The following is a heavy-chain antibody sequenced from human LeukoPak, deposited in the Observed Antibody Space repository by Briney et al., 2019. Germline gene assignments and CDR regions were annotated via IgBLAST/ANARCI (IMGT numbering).Heavy chain of an antibody. Sequence: SETLSLTCTVSGGSIRSGSYYWSWIRQPAGKGLQWIGRIYTSGSTNYTPSLKSRVTISVDTSKNQFSLKLSSVTAADTAVYYCARFYGGPFDYWGQGTLVTVSS. J-gene: IGHJ4*02. D-gene: IGHD4-23*01. CDR2: IYTSGST. CDR3: ARFYGGPFDY. CDR1: GGSIRSGSYY. V-gene: IGHV4-61*02.